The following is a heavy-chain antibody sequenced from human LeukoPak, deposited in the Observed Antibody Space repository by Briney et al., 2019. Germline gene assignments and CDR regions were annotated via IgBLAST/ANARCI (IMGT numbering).Heavy chain of an antibody. J-gene: IGHJ3*01. CDR3: ARHGYGDYVVAFDV. CDR1: GGSISNTIYY. Sequence: SETLSLTCTVSGGSISNTIYYWGWIRQPPGKGLDWIGTAYYTGSTYYNPSLKSRVTISVGTSQNQFSLKLSSVTASDTAVYYCARHGYGDYVVAFDVWGQGTMVTVSS. D-gene: IGHD4-17*01. V-gene: IGHV4-39*01. CDR2: AYYTGST.